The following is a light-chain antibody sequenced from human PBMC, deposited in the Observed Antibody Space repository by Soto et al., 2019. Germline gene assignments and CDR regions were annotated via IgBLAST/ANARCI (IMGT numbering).Light chain of an antibody. CDR3: QKYNSAPLT. V-gene: IGKV1-39*01. CDR1: QRINSY. CDR2: AAS. Sequence: DIQMTQSPSSLSASVGDRVTITCRASQRINSYLNWYQQKPGEAPKLLIYAASSLQSGVPSRFSGIGSGTDFTLTISSLQPEDVAAYYCQKYNSAPLTFGGGTKVDIK. J-gene: IGKJ4*01.